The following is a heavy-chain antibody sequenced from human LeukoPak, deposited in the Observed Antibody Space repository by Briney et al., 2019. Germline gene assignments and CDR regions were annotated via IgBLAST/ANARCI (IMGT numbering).Heavy chain of an antibody. CDR2: ISYDGSNK. J-gene: IGHJ4*02. D-gene: IGHD5-12*01. V-gene: IGHV3-30-3*01. CDR1: GGSFSGYY. Sequence: LSLTCAVYGGSFSGYYWSWIRQAPGKGLEWVAVISYDGSNKYYADSVKGRFTISRDNSKNTLYLQMNSLRTEDTAVYYCAKTPRWLQFYYFDYWGQGTLVTVSS. CDR3: AKTPRWLQFYYFDY.